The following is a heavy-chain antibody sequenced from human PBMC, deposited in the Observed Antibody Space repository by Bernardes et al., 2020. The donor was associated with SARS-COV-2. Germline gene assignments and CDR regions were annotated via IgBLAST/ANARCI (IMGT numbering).Heavy chain of an antibody. Sequence: GGSLRLSCAGSGFIFSSYTMGWVRQAPGKVLEWVSDINRGGSRTYYVDSVKGRFTISRDNSKNTLYLQMNSLRAEDTAIYYCARAGDLSWYDYWGQGTLVTVSS. CDR2: INRGGSRT. D-gene: IGHD6-13*01. CDR1: GFIFSSYT. J-gene: IGHJ4*02. CDR3: ARAGDLSWYDY. V-gene: IGHV3-23*03.